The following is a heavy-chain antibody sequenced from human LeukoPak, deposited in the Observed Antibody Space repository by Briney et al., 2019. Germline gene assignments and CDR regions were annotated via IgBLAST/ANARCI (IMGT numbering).Heavy chain of an antibody. D-gene: IGHD3-10*01. J-gene: IGHJ6*03. CDR1: GYTFTGYY. CDR3: ARNGYGSGYYYYMDV. V-gene: IGHV1-8*02. Sequence: GASVKASCKASGYTFTGYYMHWVRQATGQGLEWMGWMNPNSGNTGYTQKFQGRVTMTRNTSISTAYMELSSLRSEDTAVYYCARNGYGSGYYYYMDVWGKGTTVTISS. CDR2: MNPNSGNT.